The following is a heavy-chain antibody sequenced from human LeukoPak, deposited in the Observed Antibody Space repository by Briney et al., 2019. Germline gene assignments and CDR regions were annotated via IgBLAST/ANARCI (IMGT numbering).Heavy chain of an antibody. CDR1: GFTFSSYS. J-gene: IGHJ4*02. V-gene: IGHV3-21*01. CDR3: ARDSERVGATEPLFDY. Sequence: GGSLRLSCAASGFTFSSYSMNWVRQAPGKGLEWVSSISSSSSYIYYADSVKGRFTISRDNAKNSLYLQMNSLRAEDTAVYYCARDSERVGATEPLFDYWGQGTLVTVSS. CDR2: ISSSSSYI. D-gene: IGHD1-26*01.